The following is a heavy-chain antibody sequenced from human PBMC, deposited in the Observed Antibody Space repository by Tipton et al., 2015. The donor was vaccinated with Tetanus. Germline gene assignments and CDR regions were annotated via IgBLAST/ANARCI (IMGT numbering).Heavy chain of an antibody. CDR3: ARTVAVADNYFDY. D-gene: IGHD6-19*01. V-gene: IGHV4-39*01. CDR1: GGSISSSSYY. CDR2: IYYSGRT. Sequence: TMSLTCTVSGGSISSSSYYWGWIRQPPGKGLEWMGSIYYSGRTYYNPSLKSRVTISVDTSKNQFSLKLSSVTAADTAVYYCARTVAVADNYFDYWGQGTLVTVSS. J-gene: IGHJ4*02.